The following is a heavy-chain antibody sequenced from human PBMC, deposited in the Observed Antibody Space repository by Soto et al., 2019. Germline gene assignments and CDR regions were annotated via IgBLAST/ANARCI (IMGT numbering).Heavy chain of an antibody. J-gene: IGHJ6*02. D-gene: IGHD3-22*01. Sequence: GASVKVSCKASGYTFTSYGISWVRQAPGQGLEWMGWISAYNGNTNYAQKLQGRVTMTTDTSTSTAYMELRSLRSDDTAVYYCAREREVVITDYYGMDVWGQGTTVTVSS. CDR2: ISAYNGNT. CDR3: AREREVVITDYYGMDV. V-gene: IGHV1-18*01. CDR1: GYTFTSYG.